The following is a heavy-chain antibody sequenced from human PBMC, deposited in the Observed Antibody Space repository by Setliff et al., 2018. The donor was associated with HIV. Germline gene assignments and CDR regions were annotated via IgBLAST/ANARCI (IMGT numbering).Heavy chain of an antibody. CDR3: ARGSSAWGFDI. V-gene: IGHV3-33*01. J-gene: IGHJ3*02. CDR2: IWFDGSNT. D-gene: IGHD6-25*01. Sequence: PGGSLRLSCAASGFTFSTFGMHWVRQAPGRGLQWVANIWFDGSNTYYADSVKGRFTISRDNSKNTLLLEMNSLGVEDTAVYYCARGSSAWGFDIWGQGTMVT. CDR1: GFTFSTFG.